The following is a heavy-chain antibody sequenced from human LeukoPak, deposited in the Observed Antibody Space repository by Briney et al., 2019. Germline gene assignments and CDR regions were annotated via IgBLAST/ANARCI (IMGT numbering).Heavy chain of an antibody. J-gene: IGHJ4*02. V-gene: IGHV4-38-2*01. CDR1: GYSISSGYY. CDR2: IYHSGST. Sequence: PSETLSLTCAVSGYSISSGYYWGWIRQPPGKGLEWIGSIYHSGSTYYNSSPKSRVTISVDTSKNQFSLKLSSVTAADTAVYYCARQMGTSLDYWGQGTLVTVSS. CDR3: ARQMGTSLDY. D-gene: IGHD5-24*01.